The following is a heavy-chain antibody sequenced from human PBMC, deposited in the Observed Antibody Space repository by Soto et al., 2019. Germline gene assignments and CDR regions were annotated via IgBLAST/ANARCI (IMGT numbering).Heavy chain of an antibody. CDR2: IKEDGSEK. V-gene: IGHV3-7*01. CDR3: ARDTAVPRGGSDY. CDR1: GFSFNIYW. D-gene: IGHD5-18*01. Sequence: EVQLVESGGGLVQPGGSLSMSYAASGFSFNIYWMTWVRQAPGKGLEWVANIKEDGSEKNYVDSVKGRFTISRDNAKNSLYLQMNSLRAEDTAVYYCARDTAVPRGGSDYWGQGTLVTVSS. J-gene: IGHJ4*02.